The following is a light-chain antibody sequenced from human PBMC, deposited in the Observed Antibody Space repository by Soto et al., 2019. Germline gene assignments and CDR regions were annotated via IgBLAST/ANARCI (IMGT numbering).Light chain of an antibody. J-gene: IGLJ3*02. CDR2: DNI. V-gene: IGLV1-40*01. CDR1: ASNLGAKYA. Sequence: QSVLTQPPSVSGAPGQRVTISCTGSASNLGAKYAVHWYQHLPGTAPKLLNYDNIHRPSGVPDRFSGSKSDTSASLAITGLQAEDEADYYCQSYDTTLSGLVFGGGTKLTVL. CDR3: QSYDTTLSGLV.